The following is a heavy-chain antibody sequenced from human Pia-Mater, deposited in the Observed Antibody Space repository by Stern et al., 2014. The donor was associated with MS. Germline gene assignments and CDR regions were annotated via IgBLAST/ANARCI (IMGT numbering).Heavy chain of an antibody. CDR3: ARDLVAATRRGSFDI. CDR1: GFTFSSYW. D-gene: IGHD1-26*01. V-gene: IGHV3-7*01. J-gene: IGHJ3*02. Sequence: VQLVQSGGGLVQPGGSLRLSYAASGFTFSSYWMTWVRQSPGKGLEWVATIKQDGSEQYYANPMKGRFSISRDNAKNSLYLQMNSLRVEDTAVYYCARDLVAATRRGSFDIWGQGTMVTVSS. CDR2: IKQDGSEQ.